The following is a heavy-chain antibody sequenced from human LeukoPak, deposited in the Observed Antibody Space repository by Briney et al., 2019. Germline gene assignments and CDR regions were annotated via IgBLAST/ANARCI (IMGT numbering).Heavy chain of an antibody. J-gene: IGHJ6*02. D-gene: IGHD5-18*01. V-gene: IGHV3-48*03. CDR1: EFVFSSHA. CDR2: IDSSGSTL. Sequence: PGGSLRLSCVASEFVFSSHAMIWVRQAPGKGLEWVSYIDSSGSTLYYADSVKGRFTISRDNAKNSLYLQMSSLRAEDTAVYYCAREERRGHSYGIVYYYYAMDVWGQGTTVTVSS. CDR3: AREERRGHSYGIVYYYYAMDV.